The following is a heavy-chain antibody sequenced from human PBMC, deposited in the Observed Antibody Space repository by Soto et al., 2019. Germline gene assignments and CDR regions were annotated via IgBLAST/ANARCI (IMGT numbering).Heavy chain of an antibody. D-gene: IGHD2-8*01. CDR2: IIPIFGTA. J-gene: IGHJ4*02. Sequence: SVKVSCKASGGTFSSYAISWVRQAPGQGLEWMGGIIPIFGTANYAQKFQGRVTITADESTSTAYMELSSLRSEDTAVYYCARGRGYCTNGVCYKSGAAAGAFDYWGQGTLVTVS. CDR1: GGTFSSYA. CDR3: ARGRGYCTNGVCYKSGAAAGAFDY. V-gene: IGHV1-69*13.